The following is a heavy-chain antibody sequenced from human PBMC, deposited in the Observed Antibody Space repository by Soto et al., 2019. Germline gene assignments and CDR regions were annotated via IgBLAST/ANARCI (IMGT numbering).Heavy chain of an antibody. V-gene: IGHV3-30-3*01. CDR1: GFTFSDYA. Sequence: QVQLVESGGGVVQPGRSLRLSCAASGFTFSDYAMHWVRQAPGKGLEWVAVISYDGSNQYYADSVKGRFTISRDTSQNTLFLQMNSLRPEDTAVYYCAKVEQQLDYYSGMDVWGQGTTVPVSS. CDR3: AKVEQQLDYYSGMDV. J-gene: IGHJ6*02. D-gene: IGHD6-13*01. CDR2: ISYDGSNQ.